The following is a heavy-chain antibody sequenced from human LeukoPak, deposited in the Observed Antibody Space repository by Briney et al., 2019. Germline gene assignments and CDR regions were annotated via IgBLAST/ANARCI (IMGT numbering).Heavy chain of an antibody. V-gene: IGHV3-23*01. J-gene: IGHJ4*02. Sequence: PGGSLRLSCAASGFTFDTHAMSWVRQAPGKGLEWVSGINGNGASTYYSDSAKGRFTISRDNSKNTLYLQMSTLRAEDTAVYYCAKDQGYSYYYLDYWGQGALVTVSS. CDR1: GFTFDTHA. CDR2: INGNGAST. D-gene: IGHD5-18*01. CDR3: AKDQGYSYYYLDY.